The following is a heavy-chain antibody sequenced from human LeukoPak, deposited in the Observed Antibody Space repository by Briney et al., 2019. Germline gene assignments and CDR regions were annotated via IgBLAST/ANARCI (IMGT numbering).Heavy chain of an antibody. CDR1: GFTFSSYN. V-gene: IGHV3-21*04. D-gene: IGHD4-17*01. CDR2: ISSGSTYI. J-gene: IGHJ4*02. CDR3: ASGDYGDYGWDFDY. Sequence: GGSLRLSCAASGFTFSSYNMNWVRQAPGKGLEWVSFISSGSTYIYYADSLKGRFTISRHNSRNTLYLQMNSLRAEDTAVYYCASGDYGDYGWDFDYWGQGTLVTVSS.